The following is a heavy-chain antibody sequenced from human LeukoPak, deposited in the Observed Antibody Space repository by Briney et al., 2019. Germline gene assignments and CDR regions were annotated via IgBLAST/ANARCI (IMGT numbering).Heavy chain of an antibody. D-gene: IGHD6-13*01. CDR1: GYTFTSYD. J-gene: IGHJ4*02. CDR2: MNPNSGNT. V-gene: IGHV1-8*01. Sequence: GASVKVSCTASGYTFTSYDINWVRQATGQGLEWMGCMNPNSGNTGYAQKFQGRVTMTRNTSISTAYMELSSLRSEDTAVYYCARGLPGYSSSWSDYWGQGTLVTVSS. CDR3: ARGLPGYSSSWSDY.